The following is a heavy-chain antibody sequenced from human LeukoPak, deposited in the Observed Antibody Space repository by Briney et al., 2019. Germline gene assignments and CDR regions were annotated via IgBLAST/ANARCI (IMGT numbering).Heavy chain of an antibody. CDR2: LHYRGNT. D-gene: IGHD6-6*01. J-gene: IGHJ4*02. CDR1: GDSITSHY. V-gene: IGHV4-59*11. Sequence: SETLSLTCAVSGDSITSHYWSWIRRPPGKGLEWIGYLHYRGNTNHNSSLKSRMTISLDTSRNQFSLRLSSVTAADTAIYFCARESSTSQTNLFDSWGQGTLVTVSS. CDR3: ARESSTSQTNLFDS.